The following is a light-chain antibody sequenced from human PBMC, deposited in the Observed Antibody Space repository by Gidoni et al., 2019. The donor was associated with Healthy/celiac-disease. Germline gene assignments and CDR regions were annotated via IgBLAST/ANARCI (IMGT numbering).Light chain of an antibody. J-gene: IGKJ1*01. CDR1: QSISSW. Sequence: DIQLTQSPSTLSASVGDRVTIPCRASQSISSWLAWYQQKPGKAPKLLIYKASSLESGVPSRFSGSGSGTELTLTISSLQPDDFATYYCQQYNSYRTFGQGTKVEIK. CDR2: KAS. V-gene: IGKV1-5*03. CDR3: QQYNSYRT.